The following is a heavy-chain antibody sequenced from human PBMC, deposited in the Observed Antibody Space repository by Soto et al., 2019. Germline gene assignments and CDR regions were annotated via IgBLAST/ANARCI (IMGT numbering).Heavy chain of an antibody. J-gene: IGHJ4*02. V-gene: IGHV1-46*03. CDR2: INPFDGSR. Sequence: ASVKVSCTESGYIFTSYYIHWVRQAPGQGLEWMGWINPFDGSRMFAQSFQGRVTMTRDTSTSTVYMEVSSLRSEDTAVYYCSRVDPGETSPFDHWGQGTLVTVSS. D-gene: IGHD3-10*01. CDR1: GYIFTSYY. CDR3: SRVDPGETSPFDH.